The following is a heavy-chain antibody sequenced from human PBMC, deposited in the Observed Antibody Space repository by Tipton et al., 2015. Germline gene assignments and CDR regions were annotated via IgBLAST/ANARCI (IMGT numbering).Heavy chain of an antibody. J-gene: IGHJ4*02. CDR3: ACQDYDSLTRDYQTVAY. D-gene: IGHD3-9*01. V-gene: IGHV4-38-2*01. CDR2: IFHRGDT. CDR1: GYSISSGYY. Sequence: TLSLTCDVSGYSISSGYYWGWIRQPPGKGLEWLGGIFHRGDTNYNPSLKSRVTISLDTTKNHFPLKLNSVTAADTAVYYCACQDYDSLTRDYQTVAYWGQGTLVTVSS.